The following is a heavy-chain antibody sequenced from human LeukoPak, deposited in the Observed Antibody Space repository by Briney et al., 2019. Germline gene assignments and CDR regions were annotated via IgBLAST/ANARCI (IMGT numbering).Heavy chain of an antibody. CDR1: GYTFTSYD. CDR3: AREARGSRNFDY. D-gene: IGHD3-10*01. V-gene: IGHV1-69*13. CDR2: IIPIFGTA. J-gene: IGHJ4*02. Sequence: GASVKVSCKASGYTFTSYDINWVRQATGQGLEWMGWIIPIFGTANYAQKFQGRVTITADESTSTAYMELSSLRSEDTAVYYCAREARGSRNFDYWGQGTLVTVSS.